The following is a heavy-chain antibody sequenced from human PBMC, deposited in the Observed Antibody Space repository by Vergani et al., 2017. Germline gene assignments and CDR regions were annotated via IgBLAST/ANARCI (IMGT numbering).Heavy chain of an antibody. CDR2: ISAYNGNT. D-gene: IGHD1-1*01. J-gene: IGHJ6*02. CDR3: AGVRTRQKTGAGYDYGMDV. CDR1: GYTFTSYG. V-gene: IGHV1-18*01. Sequence: QVQLVQSGAEVKKPGASVKVSCKASGYTFTSYGISWVRQAPGQGLEWMGWISAYNGNTNYAQKLQGRVTMTTDTSTSTAYMELRSLRSDATAVYYCAGVRTRQKTGAGYDYGMDVWGQGTTVTVS.